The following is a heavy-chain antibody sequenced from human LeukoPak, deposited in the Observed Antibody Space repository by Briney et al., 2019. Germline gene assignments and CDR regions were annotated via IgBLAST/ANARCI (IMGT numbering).Heavy chain of an antibody. CDR3: ARRYSSGWYPVFDY. CDR1: GGSVSSGSYY. J-gene: IGHJ4*02. Sequence: PSETLSLTCTVSGGSVSSGSYYWSWIRQPPGKGLEWIGYIYYSRSTNYNPSLKGRVTISVDTSKNQFSLKLSSVTAADTAVYYCARRYSSGWYPVFDYWGQGTLVTVSS. D-gene: IGHD6-19*01. CDR2: IYYSRST. V-gene: IGHV4-61*01.